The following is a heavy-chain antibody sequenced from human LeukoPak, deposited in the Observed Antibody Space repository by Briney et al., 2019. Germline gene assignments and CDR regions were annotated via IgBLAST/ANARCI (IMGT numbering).Heavy chain of an antibody. D-gene: IGHD1-26*01. CDR2: FSGTGEIT. J-gene: IGHJ6*02. V-gene: IGHV3-23*01. CDR1: GFTFSSYS. Sequence: GGSLRLSCAASGFTFSSYSMSWVRQAPGKGLEWVSTFSGTGEITYYADSVKGRFTISRDNSKNTLYLQMNSLRAEDTAVYYCAREKIVGATGYYYYYGMDVWGQGTTVTVSS. CDR3: AREKIVGATGYYYYYGMDV.